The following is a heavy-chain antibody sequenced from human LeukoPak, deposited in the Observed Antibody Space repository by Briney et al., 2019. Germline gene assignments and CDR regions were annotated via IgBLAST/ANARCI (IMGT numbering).Heavy chain of an antibody. J-gene: IGHJ3*02. D-gene: IGHD2-2*01. CDR2: IYNCGNT. Sequence: PSETLSLTCTVSGGSISSYYWSWIRQPPGKGLERIGYIYNCGNTYYYPSLTSRVVISVDTSQTQFYLKLSSVTAADSAGYYCARSYYSSTRCYRDAFDIWGQGTTVAVSS. CDR3: ARSYYSSTRCYRDAFDI. CDR1: GGSISSYY. V-gene: IGHV4-4*08.